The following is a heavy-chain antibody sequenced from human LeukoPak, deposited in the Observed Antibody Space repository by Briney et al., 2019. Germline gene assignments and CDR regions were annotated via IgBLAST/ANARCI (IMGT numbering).Heavy chain of an antibody. Sequence: SVKVSCKTPGGTFSSYVISWVRQAPGQGLEWMGGIIPIFGTANYAQTFQGRVTITADESTSTAYMELSSLRSEDTAVYYCARDSRAAAGINWFDPWGQGTLVTVSS. J-gene: IGHJ5*02. CDR2: IIPIFGTA. CDR1: GGTFSSYV. V-gene: IGHV1-69*13. D-gene: IGHD6-13*01. CDR3: ARDSRAAAGINWFDP.